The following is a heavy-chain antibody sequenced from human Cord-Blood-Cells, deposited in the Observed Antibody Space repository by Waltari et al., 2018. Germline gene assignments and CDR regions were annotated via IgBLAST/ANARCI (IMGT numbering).Heavy chain of an antibody. CDR3: ARVEYGDYWYFDL. Sequence: QVQLQQWGAGLLKPSETLSLTCAVYGGSFSGYYWSWIRQPPGKGLEWIGEINHSGSTNYHPSLKSRVTISVDTSKNQFSLKLSSVTAADTAVYYCARVEYGDYWYFDLWGRGTLVTVSS. J-gene: IGHJ2*01. D-gene: IGHD4-17*01. CDR1: GGSFSGYY. CDR2: INHSGST. V-gene: IGHV4-34*01.